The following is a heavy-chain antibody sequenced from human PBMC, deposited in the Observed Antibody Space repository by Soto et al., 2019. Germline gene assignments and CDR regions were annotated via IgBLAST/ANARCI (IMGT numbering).Heavy chain of an antibody. CDR1: GGSISSYY. D-gene: IGHD4-17*01. V-gene: IGHV4-59*01. J-gene: IGHJ4*02. Sequence: SETLSLTCTVSGGSISSYYWSWIRQPPGKGLEWIGYIYYSGSTNYNPSLKSRVTISVDTSKNQFSLKLSSVTAADTAVYYCARFTVTKAFWDYWGQGTPVTVSS. CDR3: ARFTVTKAFWDY. CDR2: IYYSGST.